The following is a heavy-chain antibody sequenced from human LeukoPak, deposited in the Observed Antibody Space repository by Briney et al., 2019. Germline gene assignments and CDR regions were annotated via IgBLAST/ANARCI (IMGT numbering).Heavy chain of an antibody. Sequence: PGGSLRLSCVVSGFTFSSHIVNWVRQAPGKGLEWVLSITTSNYIFYAESVKGRFTISRDNAKNSLYLQMTSLRAEDTAVYYCVREQARAGSFDYWGQGTLVTVSS. CDR3: VREQARAGSFDY. CDR1: GFTFSSHI. J-gene: IGHJ4*02. V-gene: IGHV3-21*01. D-gene: IGHD6-19*01. CDR2: ITTSNYI.